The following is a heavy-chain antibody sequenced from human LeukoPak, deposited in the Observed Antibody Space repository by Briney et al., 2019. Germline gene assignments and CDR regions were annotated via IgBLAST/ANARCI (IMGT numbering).Heavy chain of an antibody. CDR3: AKGSGYDPYYYYGMDV. Sequence: PGGSLRLSCAASGFTFSSYAMSWVRQAPGKGLEWVSAISGSGGSTYYADSVKGRFTISRDNSKNTLCLQMNSLRAEDTAVYYCAKGSGYDPYYYYGMDVWGQGTTVTVSS. J-gene: IGHJ6*02. V-gene: IGHV3-23*01. CDR1: GFTFSSYA. D-gene: IGHD5-12*01. CDR2: ISGSGGST.